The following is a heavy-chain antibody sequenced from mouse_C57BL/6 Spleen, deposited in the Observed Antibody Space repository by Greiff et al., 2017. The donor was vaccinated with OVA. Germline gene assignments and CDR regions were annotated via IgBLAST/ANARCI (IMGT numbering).Heavy chain of an antibody. CDR2: IHPNSGST. CDR3: ARLWLLRDEAMDY. V-gene: IGHV1-64*01. J-gene: IGHJ4*01. Sequence: VQLQQPGAELVKPGASVKLSCKASGYTFTSYWMHWVKQRPGQGLEWIGMIHPNSGSTNYNEKFKSKATLTVDKSSSTAYMQLSSLTSEDSAVYYCARLWLLRDEAMDYWGQGTSVTVSS. D-gene: IGHD2-3*01. CDR1: GYTFTSYW.